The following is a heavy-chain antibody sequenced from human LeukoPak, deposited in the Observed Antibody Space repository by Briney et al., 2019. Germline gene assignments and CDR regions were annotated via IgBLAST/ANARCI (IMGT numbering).Heavy chain of an antibody. CDR3: ARLTGYSNV. Sequence: PSETLSLTCTVSGASISRHYWSWIRQPPGGGLEWIGSIYYTGSTYYNPSLNTRVTISVDTSRTQFSLKLTSVTVADTAVYYCARLTGYSNVWGQGTLVTVSS. D-gene: IGHD5-12*01. J-gene: IGHJ4*02. CDR2: IYYTGST. V-gene: IGHV4-59*08. CDR1: GASISRHY.